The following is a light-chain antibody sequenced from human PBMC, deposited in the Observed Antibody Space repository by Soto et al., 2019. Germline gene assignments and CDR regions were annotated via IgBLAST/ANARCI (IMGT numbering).Light chain of an antibody. CDR1: QSVSNNY. Sequence: IVLTQSPGTLSLSPWERATLSCRASQSVSNNYLAWYQQKPGQAPRLLIYGASSRATGIPDRFSGSGSGTDFTLTISRLEPEDFAVYYCQQFSSYPLTFGGGTKVDIK. V-gene: IGKV3-20*01. CDR2: GAS. J-gene: IGKJ4*01. CDR3: QQFSSYPLT.